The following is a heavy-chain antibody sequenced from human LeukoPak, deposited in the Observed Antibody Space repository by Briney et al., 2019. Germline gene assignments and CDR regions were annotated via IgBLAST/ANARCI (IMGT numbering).Heavy chain of an antibody. D-gene: IGHD3-9*01. CDR1: GFTFSNYA. Sequence: GSLRLSCAASGFTFSNYAMSWVRQAPGKGLEWVSAISTGGVGTYYADSVKGRFTISRDNSQNTLYLQMNSLRAEDTAIYYCAKRGSALRYFDFWGQGTLVTVSS. CDR2: ISTGGVGT. J-gene: IGHJ4*02. V-gene: IGHV3-23*01. CDR3: AKRGSALRYFDF.